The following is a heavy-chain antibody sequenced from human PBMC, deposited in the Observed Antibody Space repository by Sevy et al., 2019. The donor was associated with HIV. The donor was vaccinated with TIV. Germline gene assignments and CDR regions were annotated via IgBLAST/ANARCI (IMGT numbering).Heavy chain of an antibody. J-gene: IGHJ4*02. CDR2: IGYDGNNK. V-gene: IGHV3-33*01. Sequence: GGSLRLSCAASGLTPSTYGIHWVRQAPGKGLEWVAVIGYDGNNKFYADSVKGRFTISRDDSKNTVFLHMDSLRAEDTAVHYCARDPRIYGDYLLAYFDYWGQGTLVTVSS. CDR1: GLTPSTYG. CDR3: ARDPRIYGDYLLAYFDY. D-gene: IGHD4-17*01.